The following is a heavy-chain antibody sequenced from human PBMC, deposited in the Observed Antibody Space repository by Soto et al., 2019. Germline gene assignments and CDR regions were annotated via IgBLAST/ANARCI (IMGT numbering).Heavy chain of an antibody. CDR1: GYTFTSYG. J-gene: IGHJ4*02. Sequence: QVQLVQSGAEVKKPGASVKVSCKASGYTFTSYGIIWVRQAPGQGLEWMGWISAYNGNTHYAQKLQGRVTMTTDTSTRTADMERRTLRSDDTAVYYCARDRGSYALDYWGQGTLVTVSS. CDR2: ISAYNGNT. V-gene: IGHV1-18*01. CDR3: ARDRGSYALDY. D-gene: IGHD1-26*01.